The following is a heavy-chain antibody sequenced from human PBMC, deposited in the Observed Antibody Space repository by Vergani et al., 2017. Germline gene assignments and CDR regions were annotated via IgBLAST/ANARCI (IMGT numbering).Heavy chain of an antibody. CDR3: ARQGSSGWYWGGVYSWYFDL. CDR2: IYYSGST. V-gene: IGHV4-59*08. J-gene: IGHJ2*01. D-gene: IGHD6-19*01. CDR1: GGSISSYY. Sequence: QVQLQESGPGLVKPSETLSLTCTVSGGSISSYYWSWIRQPPGKGLEWIGYIYYSGSTNYNPSLKSRVTISGDTSKNQFSLKLSSVTAADTAVYYCARQGSSGWYWGGVYSWYFDLWGRGTLVTVSS.